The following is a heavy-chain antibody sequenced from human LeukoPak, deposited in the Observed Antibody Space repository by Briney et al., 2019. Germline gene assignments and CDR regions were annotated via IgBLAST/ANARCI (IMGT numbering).Heavy chain of an antibody. CDR3: ARADCSGGTCFRYYYYMDV. Sequence: PSETLSLTCTVSGGSISSYYWSWIRQPPGKGLEWIGYIYYSGSTNYNPSLKSRVTISVDTSKNQFSLKLSSVTAADTAVYYCARADCSGGTCFRYYYYMDVWGKGTTVTVSS. CDR1: GGSISSYY. D-gene: IGHD2-15*01. CDR2: IYYSGST. V-gene: IGHV4-59*01. J-gene: IGHJ6*03.